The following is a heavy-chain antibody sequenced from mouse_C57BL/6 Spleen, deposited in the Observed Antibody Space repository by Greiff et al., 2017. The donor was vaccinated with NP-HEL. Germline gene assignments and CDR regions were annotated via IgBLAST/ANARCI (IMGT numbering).Heavy chain of an antibody. CDR2: IWRGGST. CDR3: AKNYYGNAMDY. V-gene: IGHV2-5*01. Sequence: QVQLKESGPGLVQPSQSLSITCTVSGFSLTSYGVHRVRQSSGKGLEWLGVIWRGGSTDYNAAFMSRLSITKDNSKSQVFFKMISLQADDTAIYYCAKNYYGNAMDYWGQGTSVTVSS. J-gene: IGHJ4*01. CDR1: GFSLTSYG. D-gene: IGHD1-1*01.